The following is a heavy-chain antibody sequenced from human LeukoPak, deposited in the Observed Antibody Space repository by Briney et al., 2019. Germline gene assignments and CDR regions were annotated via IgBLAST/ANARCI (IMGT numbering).Heavy chain of an antibody. CDR2: IDHSGSS. J-gene: IGHJ4*02. V-gene: IGHV4-34*01. CDR3: ARGLEDRISIFGVVKFYYFDF. Sequence: SETLSLTCAVYGGSFSNYYWTWIRQPPGKGLEWIGEIDHSGSSHYNPSLKSRVTISVDTSKNQLSLKLSSVTAADTAVYYCARGLEDRISIFGVVKFYYFDFXGQGTLVTVS. D-gene: IGHD3-3*01. CDR1: GGSFSNYY.